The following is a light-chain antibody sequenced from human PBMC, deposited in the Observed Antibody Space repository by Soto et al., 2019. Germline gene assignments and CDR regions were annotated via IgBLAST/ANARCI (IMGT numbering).Light chain of an antibody. V-gene: IGLV7-46*01. CDR1: TGAVTNSLW. CDR3: LLAFGAAGAV. Sequence: QAVVTQEPSLTVSPGGTVTLTGGSSTGAVTNSLWPYWFQQRPGQAPRTLIFNTNKKHSWTPARFSGSLLGGKAALTLSGAQPEDEADYYCLLAFGAAGAVIGGGTKLTVL. J-gene: IGLJ2*01. CDR2: NTN.